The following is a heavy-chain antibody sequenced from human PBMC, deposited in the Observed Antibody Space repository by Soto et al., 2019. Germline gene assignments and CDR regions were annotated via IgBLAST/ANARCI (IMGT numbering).Heavy chain of an antibody. CDR3: ARASSWYGYMDV. D-gene: IGHD1-20*01. CDR2: INSDGSST. CDR1: GFTFSSYW. Sequence: GGSLRLSCAASGFTFSSYWMHWVRQAPGKGLVWVSRINSDGSSTSYADSVKGRFTISRDNAKNTLYLQMNSLRAEDTAVYYCARASSWYGYMDVWGKGTTVTVSS. V-gene: IGHV3-74*01. J-gene: IGHJ6*03.